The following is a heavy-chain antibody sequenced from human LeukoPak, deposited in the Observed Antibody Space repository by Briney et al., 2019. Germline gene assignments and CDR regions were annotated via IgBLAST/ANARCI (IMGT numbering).Heavy chain of an antibody. Sequence: SGPTLVKPTQTLTLTCTFSGFSLSTSGVGVGWIRQPPGKALEWLALIYWDGDKRYSPSLKGRLTITKDTSKNQVVLTMTNMDPVDTATYYCAHTTYYYDSSGYYYWFDPWGQGTLVTVSS. V-gene: IGHV2-5*02. CDR2: IYWDGDK. CDR1: GFSLSTSGVG. CDR3: AHTTYYYDSSGYYYWFDP. J-gene: IGHJ5*02. D-gene: IGHD3-22*01.